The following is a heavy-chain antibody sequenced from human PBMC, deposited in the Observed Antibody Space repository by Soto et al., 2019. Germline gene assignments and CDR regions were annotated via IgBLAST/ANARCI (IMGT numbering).Heavy chain of an antibody. D-gene: IGHD2-15*01. J-gene: IGHJ4*02. V-gene: IGHV4-34*01. Sequence: SETLSLTCAVYGGSFSGYYWSWIRQPPGKGLEWIGEINHSGSTNYNPSLKSRVTISVDTSKNQFSLKLSSVTAADTAVYYCARAQIYCSGGSCHGYYFDYWGQGTLVTVSS. CDR2: INHSGST. CDR3: ARAQIYCSGGSCHGYYFDY. CDR1: GGSFSGYY.